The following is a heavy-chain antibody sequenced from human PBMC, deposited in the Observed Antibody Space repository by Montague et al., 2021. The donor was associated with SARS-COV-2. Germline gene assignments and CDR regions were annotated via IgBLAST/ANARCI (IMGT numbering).Heavy chain of an antibody. J-gene: IGHJ6*02. CDR2: INHSGST. CDR3: ARGRAVTTFYYYYYGMDV. V-gene: IGHV4-34*01. CDR1: GGTFSGYY. Sequence: SETLSLTCAGHGGTFSGYYWNWSRAHAGKPLEWIGGINHSGSTKYNPSLKSRVTISVDTSKNQFSLKLSSATAADTAVYYCARGRAVTTFYYYYYGMDVWGQGTTVTVSS. D-gene: IGHD4-17*01.